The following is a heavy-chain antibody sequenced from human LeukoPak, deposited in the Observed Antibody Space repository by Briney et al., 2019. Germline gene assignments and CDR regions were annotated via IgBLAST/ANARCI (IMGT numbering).Heavy chain of an antibody. J-gene: IGHJ5*02. CDR2: IYYSGST. Sequence: SETLSLTCTVSGGSISSSSYYWGWIRQPPGKGLEWIGSIYYSGSTYYNPSLKSRVAISVDTSKNHVSLKLSSVTAADTAVYYCARSEILGGGYYTRGVYKCFAPWGQGTLVTVSS. CDR1: GGSISSSSYY. V-gene: IGHV4-39*02. D-gene: IGHD3-3*01. CDR3: ARSEILGGGYYTRGVYKCFAP.